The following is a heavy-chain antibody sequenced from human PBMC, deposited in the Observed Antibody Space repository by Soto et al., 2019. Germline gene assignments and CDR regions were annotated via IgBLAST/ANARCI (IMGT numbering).Heavy chain of an antibody. CDR2: ISYDGSNK. CDR3: ARDRSGPSSVEMATIGRWFRYNYYYYGMDV. V-gene: IGHV3-30-3*01. CDR1: GFTFSSYA. Sequence: PGGSLRLSCAASGFTFSSYAMHWVRQAPGKGLEWVAVISYDGSNKYYADSVKGRFTISRDNSKNTLYLQMNSLRAEDTAVYYCARDRSGPSSVEMATIGRWFRYNYYYYGMDVWGQGTTVTVSS. J-gene: IGHJ6*02. D-gene: IGHD5-12*01.